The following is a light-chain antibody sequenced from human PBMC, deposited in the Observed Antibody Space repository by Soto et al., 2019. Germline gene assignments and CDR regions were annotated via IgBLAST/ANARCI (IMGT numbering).Light chain of an antibody. J-gene: IGKJ4*01. CDR3: QQYGSSPVT. CDR1: ESVSSSL. V-gene: IGKV3-20*01. CDR2: GAS. Sequence: EIVLTQSPCTLSLSPGERATLSCRASESVSSSLLAWYQQKPGQAPRLLISGASSRATGIPDRFSGSGSGTDFTLTISRLEPDDSAVFYCQQYGSSPVTFGGGTKVDIK.